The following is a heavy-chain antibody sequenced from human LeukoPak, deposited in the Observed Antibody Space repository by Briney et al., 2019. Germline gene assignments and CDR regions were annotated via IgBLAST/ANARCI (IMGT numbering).Heavy chain of an antibody. Sequence: PGGSLRLSCAASGFTFGRYGIHRVRQAPGKGLEWVAFIRYDGSNQYYAESVKGRFTISRDNSKNTLYLQVSNLRADDTAVYYCAKDRVAHCSGGTCSVDYRGQGTLVTVSS. CDR1: GFTFGRYG. V-gene: IGHV3-30*02. D-gene: IGHD2-15*01. J-gene: IGHJ4*02. CDR2: IRYDGSNQ. CDR3: AKDRVAHCSGGTCSVDY.